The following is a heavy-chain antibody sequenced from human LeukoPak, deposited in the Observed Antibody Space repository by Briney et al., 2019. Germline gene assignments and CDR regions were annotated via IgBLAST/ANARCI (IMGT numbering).Heavy chain of an antibody. Sequence: ASVKVSCKASGYTFTSYYMHWVRQATGQGLEWMGWMNPNSGNTGYAQKFQGRVTMTRNTSISTAYMELSSLRSEDTAVYYCARGHPTYSAATLDWGQGTLVTVSS. CDR1: GYTFTSYY. D-gene: IGHD1-26*01. V-gene: IGHV1-8*02. CDR3: ARGHPTYSAATLD. J-gene: IGHJ4*02. CDR2: MNPNSGNT.